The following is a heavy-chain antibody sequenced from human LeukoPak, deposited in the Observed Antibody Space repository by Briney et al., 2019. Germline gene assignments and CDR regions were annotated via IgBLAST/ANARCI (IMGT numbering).Heavy chain of an antibody. CDR3: AKGAGYNAVRCVDY. CDR2: ITGSAGST. CDR1: GFTFSNFA. J-gene: IGHJ4*02. D-gene: IGHD5-24*01. V-gene: IGHV3-23*01. Sequence: GGSLRLSCAASGFTFSNFAMNWVRQAPGKGLEWVSVITGSAGSTYYADYVKGRFTISRDNSKNTLYLQMDSLRAEDTAVYFCAKGAGYNAVRCVDYWGQGTLVTVSS.